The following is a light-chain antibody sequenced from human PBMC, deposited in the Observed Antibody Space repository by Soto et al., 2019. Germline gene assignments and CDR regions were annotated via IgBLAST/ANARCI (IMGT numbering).Light chain of an antibody. CDR3: WSYTARFTLL. CDR1: SSDVGGYNH. V-gene: IGLV2-11*01. Sequence: QSALTQPRSVSGSPGQSVTISCTGTSSDVGGYNHVSWYQHHPGKAPKLMIYDVSQRPSGVPDRFSGSKSGTTASLTISGLQAEDEADYYCWSYTARFTLLFGGGTQLTVL. CDR2: DVS. J-gene: IGLJ7*01.